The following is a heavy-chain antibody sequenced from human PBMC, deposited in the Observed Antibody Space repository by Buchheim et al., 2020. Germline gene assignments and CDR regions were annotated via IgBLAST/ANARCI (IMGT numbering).Heavy chain of an antibody. V-gene: IGHV1-69*01. Sequence: QVHLVQSGPEVKKSGSSVKVSCKASGGALSGYGFSWVRQAPGQGLEWMGGIIPMSGTSTYAERFQGRVTIIADQSTNTVYMELGSLRSEDTAVYFCARIYCSSSSCAGYFDSWGQGT. CDR3: ARIYCSSSSCAGYFDS. CDR2: IIPMSGTS. J-gene: IGHJ4*02. D-gene: IGHD6-13*01. CDR1: GGALSGYG.